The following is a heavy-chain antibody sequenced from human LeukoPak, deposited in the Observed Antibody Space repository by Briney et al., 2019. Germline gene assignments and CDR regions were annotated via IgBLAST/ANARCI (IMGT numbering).Heavy chain of an antibody. V-gene: IGHV3-48*03. CDR3: ARDVMGAAAGPFDY. CDR1: GFTLRSYE. D-gene: IGHD6-13*01. Sequence: GGPVRLFCGASGFTLRSYEVNWVRQAPGKGVEGVFYISNSCSTIYYAAAVKGRFTISRDNAKNSLYLQMNSLRAEDTAVYYCARDVMGAAAGPFDYWGKGTLVTVSS. J-gene: IGHJ4*02. CDR2: ISNSCSTI.